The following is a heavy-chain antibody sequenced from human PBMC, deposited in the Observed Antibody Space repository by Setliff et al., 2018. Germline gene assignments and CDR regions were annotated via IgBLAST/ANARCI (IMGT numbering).Heavy chain of an antibody. CDR2: ISAYNGNT. V-gene: IGHV1-18*01. D-gene: IGHD2-21*02. Sequence: ASVKVSCKASGYTFTNFGISWVRQAPGQGLEWMGWISAYNGNTNYAQELQGRVTMTTDTSTSTAYMELRSLRSDDTAVYYCARVVVVTAIPFYYYYGMDVWGQGTTVTVSS. J-gene: IGHJ6*02. CDR3: ARVVVVTAIPFYYYYGMDV. CDR1: GYTFTNFG.